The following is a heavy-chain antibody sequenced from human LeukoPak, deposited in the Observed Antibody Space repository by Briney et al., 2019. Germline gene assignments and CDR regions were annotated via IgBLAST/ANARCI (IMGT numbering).Heavy chain of an antibody. V-gene: IGHV3-13*01. CDR2: IDTAGDT. CDR3: ARGSVAGNHAFDI. CDR1: GFTFSSYD. J-gene: IGHJ3*02. Sequence: GGSLRLSCAASGFTFSSYDMHWVRQATGKGLEWVSGIDTAGDTYYPGSVKGRFTISRENAKNSLYFQMTSLRAGDTAVYYCARGSVAGNHAFDIWGQGTVVTVSS. D-gene: IGHD6-19*01.